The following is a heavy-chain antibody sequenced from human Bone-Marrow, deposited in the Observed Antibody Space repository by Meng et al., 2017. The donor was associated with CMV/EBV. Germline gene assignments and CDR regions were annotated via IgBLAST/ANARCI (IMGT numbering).Heavy chain of an antibody. Sequence: ETLSLTCAASGFNFDDYAMHWVRQAPGKGLEWVSLITFDGGRIYYADSVKGRFTISRDNSKNSLYLQMDSLRAEDTALYYCANDKGYYDSSGYYSEYFQHWGQGTLVTVSS. J-gene: IGHJ1*01. CDR2: ITFDGGRI. CDR1: GFNFDDYA. V-gene: IGHV3-43D*03. D-gene: IGHD3-22*01. CDR3: ANDKGYYDSSGYYSEYFQH.